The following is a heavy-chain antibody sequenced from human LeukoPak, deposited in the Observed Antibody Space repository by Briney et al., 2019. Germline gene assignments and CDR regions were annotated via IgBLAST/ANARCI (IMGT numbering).Heavy chain of an antibody. CDR2: IHHSGSI. CDR3: ARGGDRSFDY. J-gene: IGHJ4*02. Sequence: SGTLSLTWAVSGVSISSNLGWTRVRQPPGKGLEWIAEIHHSGSINYNPSLKSRVTISVDKAKNQFSLNLNSVTAADTAVYYCARGGDRSFDYWGQGTLVTVSS. D-gene: IGHD3-10*01. V-gene: IGHV4-4*02. CDR1: GVSISSNLG.